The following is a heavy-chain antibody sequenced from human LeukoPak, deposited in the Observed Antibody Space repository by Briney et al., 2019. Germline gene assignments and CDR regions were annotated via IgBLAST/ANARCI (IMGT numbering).Heavy chain of an antibody. CDR3: ARGPYGSGSQTFDY. D-gene: IGHD3-10*01. J-gene: IGHJ4*02. Sequence: SETLSLTCTVSGGSISSYYWSWIRQPPGKGLEWIGYIYYSGSTNYNPSLKSRVTISVDTSKNQFSLKLSSATAADTAVYYCARGPYGSGSQTFDYWGQGTLVTVSS. CDR1: GGSISSYY. CDR2: IYYSGST. V-gene: IGHV4-59*01.